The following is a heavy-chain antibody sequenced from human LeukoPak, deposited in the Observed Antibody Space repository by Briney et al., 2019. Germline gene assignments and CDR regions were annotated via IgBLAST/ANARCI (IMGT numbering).Heavy chain of an antibody. CDR3: ARGPRLGPAAN. CDR2: INHSGST. V-gene: IGHV4-39*07. CDR1: GGSISSSSYY. J-gene: IGHJ4*02. D-gene: IGHD2-2*01. Sequence: KSSETLSLTCTVSGGSISSSSYYWSWIRQPPGKGLEWIGEINHSGSTNYNPSLKSRVTISVDTSKNQFSLKLSSVTAADTAVYYCARGPRLGPAANWGQGTLVTVSS.